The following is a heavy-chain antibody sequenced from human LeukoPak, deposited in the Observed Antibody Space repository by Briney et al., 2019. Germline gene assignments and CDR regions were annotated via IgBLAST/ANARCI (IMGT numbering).Heavy chain of an antibody. CDR3: ARTTEGGYSYGYFYYYYMDV. D-gene: IGHD5-18*01. J-gene: IGHJ6*03. CDR1: GGSFSGHY. CDR2: INHSGST. Sequence: SETLSLTCAVYGGSFSGHYWSWIRQPPGKGLEWIGGINHSGSTNYNPSLKSRVTISVDTSKNQFSLKLSSVTAADTAVYYCARTTEGGYSYGYFYYYYMDVWGKGTTVTISS. V-gene: IGHV4-34*01.